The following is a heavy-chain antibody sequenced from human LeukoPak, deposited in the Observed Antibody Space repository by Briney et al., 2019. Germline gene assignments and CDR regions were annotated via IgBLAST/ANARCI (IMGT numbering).Heavy chain of an antibody. CDR2: ISSSGSTI. Sequence: GGSLRLSCAASGFTFSDYYMSWNRQAPGKGLEWVSYISSSGSTIYYADSVKGRFTISRDNAKNTLSLQMNSLTAEDTSVYYCAKEPRITGRLNYFDYWGQGTLVTVSS. D-gene: IGHD6-6*01. V-gene: IGHV3-11*01. CDR3: AKEPRITGRLNYFDY. CDR1: GFTFSDYY. J-gene: IGHJ4*02.